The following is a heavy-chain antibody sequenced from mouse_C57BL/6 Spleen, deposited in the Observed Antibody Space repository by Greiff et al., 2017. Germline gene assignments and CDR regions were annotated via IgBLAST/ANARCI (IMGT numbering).Heavy chain of an antibody. CDR1: GYTFTSYW. CDR2: IDPSDSET. D-gene: IGHD1-1*01. V-gene: IGHV1-52*01. CDR3: AREGTVVAFDY. J-gene: IGHJ2*01. Sequence: QVQLQQPGAELVRPGSSVKLSCKASGYTFTSYWMHWVKQRPIQGLEWIGNIDPSDSETHYNQKFKDKATLTVDKSSSTAYMQVSSLTSEDSAVYYCAREGTVVAFDYWDQGTTLTVSS.